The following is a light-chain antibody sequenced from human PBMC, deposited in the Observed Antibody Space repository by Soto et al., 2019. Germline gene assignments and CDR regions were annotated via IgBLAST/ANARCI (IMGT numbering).Light chain of an antibody. CDR3: AAWDESLNGYV. CDR2: SNN. V-gene: IGLV1-44*01. Sequence: QSVLTQPTSTSETPGQRVTISCSGSSSNIGSNTVNWYQQLPGTAPKLLIYSNNQRPSGVPDRFSGSKSGTSASLAISGLQSEDEADYYCAAWDESLNGYVFGTGTKVTVL. J-gene: IGLJ1*01. CDR1: SSNIGSNT.